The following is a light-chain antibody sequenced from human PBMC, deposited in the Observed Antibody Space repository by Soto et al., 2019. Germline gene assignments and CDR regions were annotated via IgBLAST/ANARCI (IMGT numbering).Light chain of an antibody. V-gene: IGLV2-14*01. Sequence: QSALTQPASVSGSPGQSITISCTGTSSDVGSYNYVSWYQQHPGKSPKLMIYEFNNRPSGVSNRFSGSKSCNTASLTISGLQAENEDNYYCCSYTSISTRVFGGGTQLTVL. J-gene: IGLJ3*02. CDR1: SSDVGSYNY. CDR2: EFN. CDR3: CSYTSISTRV.